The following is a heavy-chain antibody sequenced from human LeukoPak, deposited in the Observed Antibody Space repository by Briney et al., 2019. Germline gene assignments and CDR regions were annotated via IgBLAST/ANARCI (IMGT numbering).Heavy chain of an antibody. CDR2: IYYRGST. Sequence: YPSETLSLTCTVSGGSISSNSYSWGWIRQPPGKGLEWIGSIYYRGSTYYSPSLKSRVTISVDTSKNQFSLKLSSVTAADTAVYYCARRIDSSGWLVHPFDYWGQGTLVTVSS. D-gene: IGHD6-19*01. CDR3: ARRIDSSGWLVHPFDY. J-gene: IGHJ4*02. CDR1: GGSISSNSYS. V-gene: IGHV4-39*01.